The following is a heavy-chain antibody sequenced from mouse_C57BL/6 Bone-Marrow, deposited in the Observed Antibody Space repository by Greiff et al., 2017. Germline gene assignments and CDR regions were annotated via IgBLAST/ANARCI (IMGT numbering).Heavy chain of an antibody. J-gene: IGHJ3*01. CDR2: IYPGDGDT. D-gene: IGHD4-1*02. V-gene: IGHV1-82*01. CDR3: ARFPTGSFAY. Sequence: VQLVESGPELVKPGASVKISCKASGYAFSSSWMNWVKQRPGKGLEWIGRIYPGDGDTNYNGKFKGKATLTADKSSSTAYMQLSSLTSEDSAVYFCARFPTGSFAYWGQGTLVTVSA. CDR1: GYAFSSSW.